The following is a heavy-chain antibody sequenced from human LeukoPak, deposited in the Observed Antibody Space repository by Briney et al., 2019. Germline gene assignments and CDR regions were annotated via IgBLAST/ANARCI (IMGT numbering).Heavy chain of an antibody. Sequence: GGSLRLSCAASGFTFSSYAISWVRQAPGQGLEWMGGSIPIFGTANYAQKFQGRVTITADESTSTAYMELSSLRSEDTAVYYCARDVLRYFDWLLPQYYYYGMDVWGQGTTVTVSS. CDR2: SIPIFGTA. CDR1: GFTFSSYA. CDR3: ARDVLRYFDWLLPQYYYYGMDV. V-gene: IGHV1-69*01. J-gene: IGHJ6*02. D-gene: IGHD3-9*01.